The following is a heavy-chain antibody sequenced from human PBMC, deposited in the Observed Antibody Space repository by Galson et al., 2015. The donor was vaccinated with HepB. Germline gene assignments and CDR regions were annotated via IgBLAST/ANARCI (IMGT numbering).Heavy chain of an antibody. CDR3: ARRGWGSSFWYFDL. Sequence: QSGAEVKEPGESLQISCKASGYIFTNYWIGWVRHMPGKGLEWMGRIYPGESDTTYSPSFQGQVTISADKSIGTAYLQWNSLKASDTAIYYCARRGWGSSFWYFDLWGHGTLVTVSS. J-gene: IGHJ2*01. D-gene: IGHD7-27*01. CDR1: GYIFTNYW. CDR2: IYPGESDT. V-gene: IGHV5-51*01.